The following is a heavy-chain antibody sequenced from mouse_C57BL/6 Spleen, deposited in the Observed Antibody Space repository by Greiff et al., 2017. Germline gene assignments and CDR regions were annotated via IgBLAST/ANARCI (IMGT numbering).Heavy chain of an antibody. CDR1: GYAFSSSW. J-gene: IGHJ4*01. Sequence: VKVVESGPELVKPGASVKISCKASGYAFSSSWMNWVKQRPGKGLEWIGRIYPGDGDTNYNGKFKGKATLTADKSSSTAYMQLSSLTSEDSAVYFCARRGYYGSSPYAMDYWGQGTSGPVSS. CDR3: ARRGYYGSSPYAMDY. V-gene: IGHV1-82*01. D-gene: IGHD1-1*01. CDR2: IYPGDGDT.